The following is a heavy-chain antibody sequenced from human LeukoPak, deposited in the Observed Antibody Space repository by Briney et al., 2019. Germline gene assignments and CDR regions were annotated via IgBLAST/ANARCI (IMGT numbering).Heavy chain of an antibody. J-gene: IGHJ3*02. V-gene: IGHV2-70*04. D-gene: IGHD4-17*01. CDR1: GFSLGTGGRG. Sequence: SGPTLVNPAQTLTLTCTFSGFSLGTGGRGVSGIRQPPGKAREWLSRIDWDDDKFYRTSLKTRLTISKDTPKNQVVLTMTNMDPVDTATYYCARMGDDYGDAFDIWGQGTMVTVSS. CDR2: IDWDDDK. CDR3: ARMGDDYGDAFDI.